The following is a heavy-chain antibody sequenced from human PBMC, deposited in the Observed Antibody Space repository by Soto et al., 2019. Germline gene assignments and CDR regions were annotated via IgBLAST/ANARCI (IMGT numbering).Heavy chain of an antibody. D-gene: IGHD2-2*01. CDR2: IIPILGIA. Sequence: QVQLVQSGAEVKKPGSSVKVSCEASGGTFSSYTINWVRQAPGQGLEWMGRIIPILGIANYAQKFQDRVTITADKSTSTAYMELSSLRSEDTAVYYCAREDCSSTSCYYYFDYWGQGTVVTVSS. CDR1: GGTFSSYT. CDR3: AREDCSSTSCYYYFDY. V-gene: IGHV1-69*08. J-gene: IGHJ4*02.